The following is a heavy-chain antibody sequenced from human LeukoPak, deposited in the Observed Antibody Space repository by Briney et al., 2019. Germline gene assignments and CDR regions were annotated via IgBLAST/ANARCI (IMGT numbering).Heavy chain of an antibody. Sequence: PGGSLRLSCAASGFTFSDFTMNWVRQAPGKGLEWLSCIGDSSSSYIYYSDSVRGRFTISRDNAKNSLHLQMNSLTAEDTAVYYCARAVPGLDYWGQGILVTVSS. V-gene: IGHV3-21*01. CDR2: IGDSSSSYI. CDR3: ARAVPGLDY. D-gene: IGHD1-14*01. CDR1: GFTFSDFT. J-gene: IGHJ4*02.